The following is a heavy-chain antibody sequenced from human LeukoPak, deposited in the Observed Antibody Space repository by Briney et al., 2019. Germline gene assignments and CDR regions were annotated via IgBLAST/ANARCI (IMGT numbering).Heavy chain of an antibody. CDR1: GFTFSDYY. Sequence: GGSLRLSCAASGFTFSDYYMSWMRQAPGKGLEWVSLISGDGGSTYYADSVKGRFTISRDNSKNSLYLQMNSLRTEDTALYYCAKGIVVVPAAMVVSDYFDYWGQGTLVTVSS. CDR2: ISGDGGST. CDR3: AKGIVVVPAAMVVSDYFDY. J-gene: IGHJ4*02. D-gene: IGHD2-2*01. V-gene: IGHV3-43*02.